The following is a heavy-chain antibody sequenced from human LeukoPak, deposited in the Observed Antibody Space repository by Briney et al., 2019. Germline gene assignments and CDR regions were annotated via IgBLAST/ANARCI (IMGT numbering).Heavy chain of an antibody. CDR2: IIPIFGTA. CDR3: ARGIAAYYYYYMDV. V-gene: IGHV1-69*13. J-gene: IGHJ6*03. D-gene: IGHD2-21*01. CDR1: GGTFSSYA. Sequence: SVKVSCKASGGTFSSYAISWVRQAPEQGLEWMGGIIPIFGTANYAQKFQGRVTITADESTSTAYMELSSLRSEDTAVYCCARGIAAYYYYYMDVWGKGTTVTVSS.